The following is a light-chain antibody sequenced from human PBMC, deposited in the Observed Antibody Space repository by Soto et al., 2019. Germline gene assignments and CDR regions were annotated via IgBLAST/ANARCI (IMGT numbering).Light chain of an antibody. V-gene: IGKV1-6*01. CDR3: LQDYNYPRT. Sequence: AIQMSQSPSSLSAYVGDRVTITCRASQGIRNDLGWYQQKPGKAPKLLIYAASSLQSGVPSRFSGSGSGTDFTLTISSLQPEDFATYYCLQDYNYPRTFGQGTKVDIK. J-gene: IGKJ1*01. CDR2: AAS. CDR1: QGIRND.